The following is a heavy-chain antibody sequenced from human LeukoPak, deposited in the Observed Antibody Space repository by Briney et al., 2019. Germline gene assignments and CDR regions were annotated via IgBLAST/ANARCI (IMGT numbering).Heavy chain of an antibody. D-gene: IGHD2-15*01. CDR3: ARDPQYCSGGSCYPTPFDY. Sequence: GASVKVSCKASGYTFTGYYMHWVRQAPGQGLEWMGWINPNSGGTNYAQKFQGRVTMTRDTSISTAYMELSRLRSDDTAVYYCARDPQYCSGGSCYPTPFDYWGQGTLVTVSS. CDR1: GYTFTGYY. J-gene: IGHJ4*02. V-gene: IGHV1-2*02. CDR2: INPNSGGT.